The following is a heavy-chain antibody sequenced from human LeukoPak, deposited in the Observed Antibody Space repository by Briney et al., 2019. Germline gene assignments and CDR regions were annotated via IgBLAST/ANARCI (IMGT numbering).Heavy chain of an antibody. V-gene: IGHV3-30*03. D-gene: IGHD2-15*01. J-gene: IGHJ6*04. CDR3: ARNRLRATATAMDV. Sequence: GGSLRLSCAASGFTFSSYGMHWVRQAPGKGLEWVAVISYDGSNKYYADSVKGRFTISRDNSKNTLYLQMNSLRAEDTAVYYCARNRLRATATAMDVWGKGTTVTVSS. CDR1: GFTFSSYG. CDR2: ISYDGSNK.